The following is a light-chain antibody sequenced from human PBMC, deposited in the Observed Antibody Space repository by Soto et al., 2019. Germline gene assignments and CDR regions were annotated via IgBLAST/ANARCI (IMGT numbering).Light chain of an antibody. V-gene: IGLV2-23*02. Sequence: QSALTQPASVSGSPGQSITISCTGTSSDVGSYNLVSWYQQHPTKAPKLMIYEVSERPSGVSNRFSGSKSDNTASLTISGLQAEDEADCYCCSYAGSSTLAVFGGGTQLTVL. CDR1: SSDVGSYNL. CDR3: CSYAGSSTLAV. J-gene: IGLJ7*01. CDR2: EVS.